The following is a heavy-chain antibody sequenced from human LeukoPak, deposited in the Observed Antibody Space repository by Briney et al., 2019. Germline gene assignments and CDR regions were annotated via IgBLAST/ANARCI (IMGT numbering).Heavy chain of an antibody. J-gene: IGHJ4*02. CDR1: GFTLSSYG. D-gene: IGHD6-19*01. V-gene: IGHV3-30*02. CDR2: IRYDGSNK. CDR3: AKAAGEYSSGWTGYYFDY. Sequence: GGSLRLSCAASGFTLSSYGMHWVRQAPGKGLEWVAVIRYDGSNKYYADSVKGRFTISRDNSKNTLYLQMNSLRAEDTAVYYCAKAAGEYSSGWTGYYFDYWGQGTLVTVSS.